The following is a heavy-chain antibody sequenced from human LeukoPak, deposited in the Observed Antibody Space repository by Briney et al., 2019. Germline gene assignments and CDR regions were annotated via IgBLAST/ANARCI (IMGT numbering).Heavy chain of an antibody. Sequence: PSETLSLTCTVSGGSISSYYWSWIRQPPGKGLEWIGYIYYSGSTNYNPSLKSRDTISVDTSKNQFSLKLSSVTAADTAVYYCARGDTAMATPYFDYWGQGTLVTVSS. V-gene: IGHV4-59*01. J-gene: IGHJ4*02. CDR3: ARGDTAMATPYFDY. D-gene: IGHD5-18*01. CDR2: IYYSGST. CDR1: GGSISSYY.